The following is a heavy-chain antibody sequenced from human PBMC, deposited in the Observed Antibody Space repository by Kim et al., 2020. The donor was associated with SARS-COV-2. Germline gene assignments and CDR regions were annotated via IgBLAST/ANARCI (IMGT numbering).Heavy chain of an antibody. CDR1: GGTFSSYA. D-gene: IGHD6-13*01. J-gene: IGHJ6*02. CDR2: IIPIFGTA. V-gene: IGHV1-69*13. CDR3: AIGDIAAAAAYYYYGMDV. Sequence: SVKVSCKASGGTFSSYAISWVRQAPGQGLEWMGGIIPIFGTANYAQKFQGRVTITADESTSTAYMELSSLRSEDTAVYYCAIGDIAAAAAYYYYGMDVWGQGTTVTVSS.